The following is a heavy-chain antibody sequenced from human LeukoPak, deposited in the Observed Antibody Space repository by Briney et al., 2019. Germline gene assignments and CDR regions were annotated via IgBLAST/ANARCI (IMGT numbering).Heavy chain of an antibody. CDR3: ARGRDGYNSD. CDR1: GYTFTSYD. J-gene: IGHJ4*02. Sequence: ASVKVSCKASGYTFTSYDINWVRQATGQGLEWMGWISAYNGNTNYAQKFQGRVTMTTETSTSTAYMELRSLRSDDTAVYYCARGRDGYNSDWGQGTLVTVSS. CDR2: ISAYNGNT. V-gene: IGHV1-18*01. D-gene: IGHD5-24*01.